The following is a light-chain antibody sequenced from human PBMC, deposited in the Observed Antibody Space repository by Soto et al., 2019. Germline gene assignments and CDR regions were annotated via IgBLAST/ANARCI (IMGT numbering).Light chain of an antibody. J-gene: IGKJ1*01. CDR2: SAS. CDR3: QQYNKWPQWT. V-gene: IGKV3-15*01. CDR1: ESIRTD. Sequence: EIVLTQSPGILSLSPGERATLSCRASESIRTDLAWYQQKPGQAPSRLIFSASTRATGVPARFSGSGSGTEFTLTISSLQSEDFAVYYCQQYNKWPQWTFGQGTKVDIK.